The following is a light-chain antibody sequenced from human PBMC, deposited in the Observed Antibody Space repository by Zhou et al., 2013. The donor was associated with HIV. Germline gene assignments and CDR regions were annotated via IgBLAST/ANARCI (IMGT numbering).Light chain of an antibody. V-gene: IGKV1-39*01. CDR1: QTIDNY. J-gene: IGKJ1*01. Sequence: DIQMTQSPTSLSASVGDRVTITCRPSQTIDNYLNWYQRKPGKAPKLLIYGASILHSGVPSRFSGSGSGTDFTLTIDSLQPEDFGTYYCQQLNAYPRTFGQGTKVEFK. CDR3: QQLNAYPRT. CDR2: GAS.